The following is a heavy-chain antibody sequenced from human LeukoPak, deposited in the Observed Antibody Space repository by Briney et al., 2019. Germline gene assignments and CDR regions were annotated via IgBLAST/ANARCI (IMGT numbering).Heavy chain of an antibody. V-gene: IGHV3-23*01. CDR2: TSTSGGSA. CDR3: ARFSGSYYYPPAWDL. Sequence: GGSLRLSCAASGFTFSNNAMSWVRQAPGKGLEWVSATSTSGGSAYYADSVKGRFTISRDNSKNTLYLQMDSLRADDTAVYYCARFSGSYYYPPAWDLWGQGTLVTVSS. D-gene: IGHD1-26*01. J-gene: IGHJ4*02. CDR1: GFTFSNNA.